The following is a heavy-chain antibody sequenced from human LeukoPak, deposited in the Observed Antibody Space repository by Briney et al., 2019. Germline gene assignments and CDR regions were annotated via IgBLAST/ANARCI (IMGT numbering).Heavy chain of an antibody. Sequence: GGSLRLSCAASGFTFDDYAMHWVRQAPGKGLEWVSGISWNSGSIGYADSVKGRFTISRDNAKNSLYLQMNSLRAEDTAVYYCTRSVVTTADFDYWGQGTLVTVSS. V-gene: IGHV3-9*01. CDR3: TRSVVTTADFDY. CDR1: GFTFDDYA. J-gene: IGHJ4*02. D-gene: IGHD2-21*02. CDR2: ISWNSGSI.